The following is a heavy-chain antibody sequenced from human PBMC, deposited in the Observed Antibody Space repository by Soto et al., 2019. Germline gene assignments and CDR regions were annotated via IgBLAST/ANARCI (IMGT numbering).Heavy chain of an antibody. D-gene: IGHD3-10*01. CDR2: IGPTGDT. V-gene: IGHV4-34*02. CDR1: GRSMSGYN. Sequence: AQQQQWGARLLKPSETLSLTCAEYGRSMSGYNWSWLRRSPVRGLEWIGEIGPTGDTNYGPSFMSRVTVSVDTSKYELSLRLTQVTAADTATYLCARNGVGFGFDIWGLGTMVSVSS. J-gene: IGHJ3*02. CDR3: ARNGVGFGFDI.